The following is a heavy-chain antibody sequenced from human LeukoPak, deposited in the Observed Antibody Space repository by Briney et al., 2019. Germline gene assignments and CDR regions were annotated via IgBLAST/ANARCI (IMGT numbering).Heavy chain of an antibody. Sequence: GGSLRLSCAASGFTYNYYSMNWVRQAPGKGLEWVSSISSSSRYIYYADSVKGRFTISRDNAKNSLFLQMNSLRAEDTAIYYCARDREEDYYMDVWGKGATVTVSS. CDR3: ARDREEDYYMDV. CDR1: GFTYNYYS. CDR2: ISSSSRYI. V-gene: IGHV3-21*01. J-gene: IGHJ6*03.